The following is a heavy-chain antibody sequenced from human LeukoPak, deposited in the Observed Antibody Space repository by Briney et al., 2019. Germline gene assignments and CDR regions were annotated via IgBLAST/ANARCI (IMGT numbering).Heavy chain of an antibody. D-gene: IGHD6-19*01. CDR2: ISSSSSYT. Sequence: GGSLRLSCAASGFTFSSYSMNWVRQAPGKGLEWVSSISSSSSYTYYADSGKGRFTISRDNAKNSLYLQMNSLRAEDTAVYYCARDTGGGYSSGWYPRDYWGQGTLVTVSS. CDR3: ARDTGGGYSSGWYPRDY. J-gene: IGHJ4*02. V-gene: IGHV3-21*01. CDR1: GFTFSSYS.